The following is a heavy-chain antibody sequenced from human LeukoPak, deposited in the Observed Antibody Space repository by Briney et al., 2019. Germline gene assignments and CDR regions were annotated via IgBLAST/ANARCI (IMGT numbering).Heavy chain of an antibody. V-gene: IGHV1-18*01. CDR2: ISAYNGNT. CDR3: ARDYTFGRVIVADLDAFDI. J-gene: IGHJ3*02. CDR1: GYTFTSYG. D-gene: IGHD3-16*02. Sequence: ASVKVSCKASGYTFTSYGISWVRQAPGQGLEWMGWISAYNGNTNYAQKLQGRVTMTTDTSTSTAYMELRSLRSDDTAVYYCARDYTFGRVIVADLDAFDIWGQGTMVTVSS.